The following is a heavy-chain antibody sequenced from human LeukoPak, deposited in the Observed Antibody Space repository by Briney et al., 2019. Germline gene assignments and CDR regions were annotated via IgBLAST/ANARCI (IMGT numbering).Heavy chain of an antibody. V-gene: IGHV4-34*01. CDR2: INHSGST. CDR1: GGSFSGYY. Sequence: SETLSLTCAVYGGSFSGYYWSWIRQPPGKGLEWIGEINHSGSTNYNPSLKSRVTISVDTSKNQFSLKLSSVTAADTAVYYCARGQARYNTFRYWGQGTLVTVSS. CDR3: ARGQARYNTFRY. D-gene: IGHD1-14*01. J-gene: IGHJ4*02.